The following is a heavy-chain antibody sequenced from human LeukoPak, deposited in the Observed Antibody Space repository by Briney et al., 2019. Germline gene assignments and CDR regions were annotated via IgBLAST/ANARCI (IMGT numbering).Heavy chain of an antibody. CDR3: ATKTAFDY. CDR2: ISSSGGST. V-gene: IGHV3-23*01. CDR1: GFTFSSYG. D-gene: IGHD5-18*01. Sequence: GGSLRLSCAASGFTFSSYGMSWVRQAPGKGLEWVSSISSSGGSTYYADSVRGRLTISRDNSRNTLFLQMISPRGEDTAVYYCATKTAFDYWGQGTLVTVSS. J-gene: IGHJ4*02.